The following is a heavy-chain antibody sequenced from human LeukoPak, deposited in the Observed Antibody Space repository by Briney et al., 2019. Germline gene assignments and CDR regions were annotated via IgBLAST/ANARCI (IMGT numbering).Heavy chain of an antibody. CDR2: IYYSGST. CDR3: ARPSDIVGATTALRY. Sequence: SRTLSLTCTVSGGSISSGDYYWSWIRQPPGKGLEWIGYIYYSGSTYYNPSLKSRVTISVDTSKNQFSLKLSSVTAADTAVYYCARPSDIVGATTALRYWGQGTLVTVSS. CDR1: GGSISSGDYY. D-gene: IGHD1-26*01. J-gene: IGHJ4*02. V-gene: IGHV4-30-4*08.